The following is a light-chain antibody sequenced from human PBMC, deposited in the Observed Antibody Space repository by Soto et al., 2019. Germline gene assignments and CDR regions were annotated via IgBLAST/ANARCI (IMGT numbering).Light chain of an antibody. CDR2: AAS. Sequence: EIVLTQSPATLSLSPGERATLSCRASQSVSSNLAWYQQKPGQAPRLLIYAASSRATGIPDRFSGSGSGTDFTLTISRLEPEDFAVYYCQQYVSSPRTFGQGTKVDIK. J-gene: IGKJ1*01. CDR1: QSVSSN. CDR3: QQYVSSPRT. V-gene: IGKV3-20*01.